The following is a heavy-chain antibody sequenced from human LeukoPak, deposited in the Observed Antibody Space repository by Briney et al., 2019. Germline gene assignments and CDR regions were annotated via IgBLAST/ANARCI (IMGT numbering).Heavy chain of an antibody. D-gene: IGHD6-13*01. J-gene: IGHJ4*02. Sequence: SQTLSLTCAIFGDSVSSNSATWTWIRQSPSRGLEWLGRTYYRSKWYNDYALSVKSRITINPDTSKNQFSLHLNSVTPEDTAVYYCARGKHSSSWSLFDYWGQGTLVTVSS. CDR1: GDSVSSNSAT. CDR3: ARGKHSSSWSLFDY. V-gene: IGHV6-1*01. CDR2: TYYRSKWYN.